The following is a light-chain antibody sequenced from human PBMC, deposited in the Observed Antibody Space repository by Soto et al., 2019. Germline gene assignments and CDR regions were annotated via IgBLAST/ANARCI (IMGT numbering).Light chain of an antibody. Sequence: QSVLTQPASVSGSPGQSITISCTGTSSDVGVYNYVSWYQQHPGKAPKLIISEVSNRPSGVSNRFSGSKSGNTASLTISGLQAEDEADYYCSSNTGSSTLVFGTGTKVTVL. J-gene: IGLJ1*01. CDR2: EVS. V-gene: IGLV2-14*01. CDR1: SSDVGVYNY. CDR3: SSNTGSSTLV.